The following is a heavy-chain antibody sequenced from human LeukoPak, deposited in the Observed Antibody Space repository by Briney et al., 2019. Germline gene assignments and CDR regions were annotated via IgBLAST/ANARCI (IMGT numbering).Heavy chain of an antibody. V-gene: IGHV3-7*01. J-gene: IGHJ3*02. D-gene: IGHD3-3*01. CDR2: IKQDGSEK. Sequence: GGSLRLSCAASGFTFSTYWMSWVRQAPGKGLEWVANIKQDGSEKYYVDSVKGRFTISRDNSKNTLYLQMNSLRAEDTAVYYCAKDPYDFWSGSSQPGIWGQGTMVTVSS. CDR1: GFTFSTYW. CDR3: AKDPYDFWSGSSQPGI.